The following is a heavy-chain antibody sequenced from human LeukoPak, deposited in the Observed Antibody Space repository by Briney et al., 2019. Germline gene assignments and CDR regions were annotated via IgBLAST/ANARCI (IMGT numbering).Heavy chain of an antibody. CDR3: ARDRNDYGPLDY. J-gene: IGHJ4*02. Sequence: PGGSLRLSCAASGFTFSSYAMLWVRQAPGKGLEGVAVISYDGSNKYYADSVKGRFTISRDNSKNTLYLQMNSLRAEDTAVYYCARDRNDYGPLDYWGQGTLVTVSS. D-gene: IGHD4-17*01. CDR2: ISYDGSNK. CDR1: GFTFSSYA. V-gene: IGHV3-30-3*01.